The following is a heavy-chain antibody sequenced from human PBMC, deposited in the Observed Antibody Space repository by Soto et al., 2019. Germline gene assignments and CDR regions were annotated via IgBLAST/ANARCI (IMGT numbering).Heavy chain of an antibody. D-gene: IGHD5-18*01. V-gene: IGHV1-69*06. CDR2: IIPIFGTA. CDR1: GGTFSSYA. Sequence: GASVKVSCKASGGTFSSYAISWVRQAPGQGLEWMGGIIPIFGTANYAQKFQGRVTITADKSTSTAYMELSSLRSEDTAVYYCARDVDKAMINCGQGTLVTVFS. J-gene: IGHJ4*02. CDR3: ARDVDKAMIN.